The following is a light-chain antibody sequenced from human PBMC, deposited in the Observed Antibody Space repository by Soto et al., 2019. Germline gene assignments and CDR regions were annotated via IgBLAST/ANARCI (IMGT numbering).Light chain of an antibody. CDR2: DAS. V-gene: IGKV3D-15*01. J-gene: IGKJ4*01. CDR1: QSVDND. Sequence: EIVMTQSPATLSVSPGDRATLSCRASQSVDNDLAWYQQKPGQPPRLLIYDASTRATGIPARFSGSQSGTEFTLTISSLLYEDVAVYSCQQYNTWPITFGGGTKVEIK. CDR3: QQYNTWPIT.